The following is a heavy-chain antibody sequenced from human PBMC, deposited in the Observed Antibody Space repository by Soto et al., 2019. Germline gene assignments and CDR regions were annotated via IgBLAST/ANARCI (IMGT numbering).Heavy chain of an antibody. D-gene: IGHD6-6*01. V-gene: IGHV3-13*01. Sequence: SGFTFSSYDMHWVRQATGKGLEWVSAIGTAGDTYYPGSVKGRFTISRENAKNSLYLQMNSLRAEDTAVYYCARDSRRIAARRFGNYYYGMDVWGQGTTVTVSS. J-gene: IGHJ6*02. CDR1: GFTFSSYD. CDR3: ARDSRRIAARRFGNYYYGMDV. CDR2: IGTAGDT.